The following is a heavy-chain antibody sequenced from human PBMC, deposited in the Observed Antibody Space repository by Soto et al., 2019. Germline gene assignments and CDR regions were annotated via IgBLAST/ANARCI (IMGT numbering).Heavy chain of an antibody. D-gene: IGHD6-19*01. V-gene: IGHV3-30*18. J-gene: IGHJ4*02. CDR3: AKDFPSGWYPGPFDY. CDR2: ISYDGSNK. Sequence: GGSLRLSCAASGFTFSSYGMHWVRQAPGKGLEWVAVISYDGSNKYYADSVKGRFAISRDNSKNTLYLQMNSLRAEDTAVYYCAKDFPSGWYPGPFDYWGQGXLVTVYS. CDR1: GFTFSSYG.